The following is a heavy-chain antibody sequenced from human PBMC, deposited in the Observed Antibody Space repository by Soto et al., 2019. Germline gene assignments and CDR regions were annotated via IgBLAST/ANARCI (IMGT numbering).Heavy chain of an antibody. CDR3: AKFTLGPFYFDS. J-gene: IGHJ4*02. CDR1: GFTFISYA. V-gene: IGHV3-23*01. Sequence: PGGSLRLSCAASGFTFISYAMTWVRQAPGKGLEWVAAISESGGNTYYADSVKGRFTISRDNSKNTLFLQMNSLTVEDTAEYYCAKFTLGPFYFDSWGQGSLVTVSS. CDR2: ISESGGNT. D-gene: IGHD3-16*01.